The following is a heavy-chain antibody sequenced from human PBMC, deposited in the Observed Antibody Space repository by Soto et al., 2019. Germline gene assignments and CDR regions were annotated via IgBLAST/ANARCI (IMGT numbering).Heavy chain of an antibody. V-gene: IGHV4-59*01. Sequence: PSETLSLTCTVSGGSISSYYWSWIRQPPGKGLEWIGYIYHSGSTNYNPSLNSRVTISVDTSKNHFSLKLTSVTAADTAVYYCARDCCGGSYYDYWGQGTLVTSPQ. D-gene: IGHD2-15*01. CDR1: GGSISSYY. J-gene: IGHJ4*02. CDR3: ARDCCGGSYYDY. CDR2: IYHSGST.